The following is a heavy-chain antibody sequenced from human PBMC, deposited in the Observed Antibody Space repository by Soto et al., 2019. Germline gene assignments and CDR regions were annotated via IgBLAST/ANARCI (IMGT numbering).Heavy chain of an antibody. CDR1: GFTFSNAW. D-gene: IGHD3-22*01. V-gene: IGHV3-15*07. CDR3: TTDFYDSSGPDY. Sequence: LRLSCAASGFTFSNAWMNWVRQAPGKGLEWVGRIKSKTDGGTTDYAAPVKGRFTISRDDSKNTLYLQMNSLKTEDTAVYYCTTDFYDSSGPDYWGQGTLVTVSS. CDR2: IKSKTDGGTT. J-gene: IGHJ4*02.